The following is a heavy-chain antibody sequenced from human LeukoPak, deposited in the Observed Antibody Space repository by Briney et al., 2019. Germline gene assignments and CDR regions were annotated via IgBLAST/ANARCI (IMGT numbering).Heavy chain of an antibody. V-gene: IGHV3-30*02. CDR3: AKDGIGYCTNGVCYYSDY. J-gene: IGHJ4*02. CDR1: GFTFSSYG. CDR2: IRYDGSNK. Sequence: GGSLRLSCAASGFTFSSYGMHWVRQAPGKGLDWVAFIRYDGSNKYYADSVKGRFTISRDNSKNTLYLQMNSLRAEDTAVYYCAKDGIGYCTNGVCYYSDYWGQGTLVTVSS. D-gene: IGHD2-8*01.